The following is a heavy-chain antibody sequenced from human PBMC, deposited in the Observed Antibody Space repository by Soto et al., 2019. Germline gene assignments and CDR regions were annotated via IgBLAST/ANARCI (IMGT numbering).Heavy chain of an antibody. J-gene: IGHJ6*02. CDR1: GFLFNTYA. Sequence: GGSLRLSCTASGFLFNTYAMHWVRQAPGKGLEWVAVISYDARNTYYTDSVKGRFTISRDNSKNALYLQMDSLRPEDTAVDYCARTRSGYHVLPGQYFYYFHTVDVWGQGTTVTVSS. CDR3: ARTRSGYHVLPGQYFYYFHTVDV. CDR2: ISYDARNT. D-gene: IGHD3-10*02. V-gene: IGHV3-30*04.